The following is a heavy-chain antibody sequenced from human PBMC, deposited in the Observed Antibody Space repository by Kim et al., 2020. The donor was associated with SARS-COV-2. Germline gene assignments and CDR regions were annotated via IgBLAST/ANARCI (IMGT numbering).Heavy chain of an antibody. D-gene: IGHD2-2*01. CDR3: ARKGYCSSTSCRSFYYYYGMDV. J-gene: IGHJ6*02. CDR2: INHSGST. Sequence: SETLSLTCAVYGGSFSGYYWSWIRQPPGKGLEWIGEINHSGSTNYNPSLKSRVTISVDTSKNQFSLKLSSVTAADTAVYYCARKGYCSSTSCRSFYYYYGMDVWGQGTTVTVSS. V-gene: IGHV4-34*01. CDR1: GGSFSGYY.